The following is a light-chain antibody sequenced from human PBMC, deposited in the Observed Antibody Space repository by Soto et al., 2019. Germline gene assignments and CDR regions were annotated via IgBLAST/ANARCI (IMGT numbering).Light chain of an antibody. V-gene: IGKV3-15*01. Sequence: EIVMTQSPDTVSVSPGEGAELSCRASQSVGSRVAWYQQKFGQPXRLLIYETSTRANGIPARFSGIVSGTDFTLSIGRLQPGDVGIYSCQQYHAWPPITFGQGTRLEIK. CDR2: ETS. J-gene: IGKJ5*01. CDR1: QSVGSR. CDR3: QQYHAWPPIT.